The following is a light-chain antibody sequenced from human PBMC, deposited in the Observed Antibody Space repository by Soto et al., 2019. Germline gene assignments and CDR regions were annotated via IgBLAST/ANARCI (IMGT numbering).Light chain of an antibody. CDR2: GAS. CDR1: QSVRSG. Sequence: EIVMTQSPATLSVSPGERATLSCRASQSVRSGLAWYQQKPGQPPRLLIYGASTRATGIPARSSGSGSETEFTLTISSLQSEDFAVYYCQQYHYWWAFGQGTKVEIK. J-gene: IGKJ1*01. V-gene: IGKV3-15*01. CDR3: QQYHYWWA.